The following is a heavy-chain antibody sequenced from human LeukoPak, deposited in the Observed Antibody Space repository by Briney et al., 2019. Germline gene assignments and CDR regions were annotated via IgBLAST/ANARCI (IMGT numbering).Heavy chain of an antibody. J-gene: IGHJ4*02. CDR3: ARDHNTVVTLTFDY. Sequence: GGSLRLSCAASGFTFISYSMNWVRQAPGKGLEWVSSISSSSSYIYYADSVKGRFTISRDNAKNSLYLQMNSLRAEDTAVYYCARDHNTVVTLTFDYWGQGTLVTVSS. D-gene: IGHD4-23*01. CDR2: ISSSSSYI. CDR1: GFTFISYS. V-gene: IGHV3-21*01.